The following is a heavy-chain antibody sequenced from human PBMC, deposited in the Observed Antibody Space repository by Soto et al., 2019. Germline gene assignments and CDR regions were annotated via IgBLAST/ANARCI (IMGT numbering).Heavy chain of an antibody. J-gene: IGHJ4*02. CDR1: GGPFATHA. CDR3: AANWNFGLNF. Sequence: PSVKVSCKASGGPFATHAISWVRQAPGQGLEWMGGIIPIFGKTNYAQKFQDRVTITADRSTGTIYMELSSLRSDDTAVYYCAANWNFGLNFWGQGTLVTVSS. V-gene: IGHV1-69*06. D-gene: IGHD1-1*01. CDR2: IIPIFGKT.